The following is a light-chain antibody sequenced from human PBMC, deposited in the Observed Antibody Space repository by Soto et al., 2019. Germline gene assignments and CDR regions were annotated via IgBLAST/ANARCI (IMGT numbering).Light chain of an antibody. CDR2: DAS. J-gene: IGKJ1*01. Sequence: EIVLTQSPVTLSLSPGERATLSFRASQSVSNQLAWYQQKPGQAPRLLIYDASRRVTGIPARFSGSGSGTDFTLTISRLEPEDFAVYYCQQYGSSGTFGQGTKVDIK. CDR3: QQYGSSGT. CDR1: QSVSNQ. V-gene: IGKV3-20*01.